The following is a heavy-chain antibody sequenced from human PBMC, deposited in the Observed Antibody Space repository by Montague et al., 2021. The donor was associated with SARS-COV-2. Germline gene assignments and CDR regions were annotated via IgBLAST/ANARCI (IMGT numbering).Heavy chain of an antibody. V-gene: IGHV4-59*08. CDR3: ARHYSATLPADY. D-gene: IGHD2-15*01. Sequence: SETLSLTCAVSGGSFSSCTWAWFRRPQGRGLERIGYSIHSGGTNYNPSLTSRVTMSVDTSKNQFSLKVNSVTAADTAVYYCARHYSATLPADYWGQGTLATVSS. J-gene: IGHJ4*02. CDR1: GGSFSSCT. CDR2: SIHSGGT.